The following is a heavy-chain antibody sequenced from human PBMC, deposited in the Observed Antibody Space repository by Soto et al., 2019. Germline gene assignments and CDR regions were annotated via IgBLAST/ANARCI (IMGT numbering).Heavy chain of an antibody. CDR2: IYYDGSP. D-gene: IGHD3-10*01. Sequence: PSETLSLTCSVSGGSINSYSHYWGWIRQPPGKGLEWIASIYYDGSPYYNPSLKSRVTISVDTSRNQFSLKWSSVTAADTAVYYCARLGGPDTMFEPWGPGTLVTVSS. CDR1: GGSINSYSHY. J-gene: IGHJ5*02. V-gene: IGHV4-39*01. CDR3: ARLGGPDTMFEP.